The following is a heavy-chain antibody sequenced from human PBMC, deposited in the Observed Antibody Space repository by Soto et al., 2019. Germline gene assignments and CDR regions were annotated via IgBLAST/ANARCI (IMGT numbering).Heavy chain of an antibody. J-gene: IGHJ6*02. CDR3: ETSMGDDSSGYNYYYYGMDV. CDR1: GYTFTSYA. V-gene: IGHV1-3*01. CDR2: INAGNGNT. Sequence: ASVKVSCKASGYTFTSYAMHWVRQAPGQRLEWMGWINAGNGNTKYSQKFQGRVTITRDTSASTAYMELSSLRSEDTAVYYSETSMGDDSSGYNYYYYGMDVWGQGTTVTVSS. D-gene: IGHD3-22*01.